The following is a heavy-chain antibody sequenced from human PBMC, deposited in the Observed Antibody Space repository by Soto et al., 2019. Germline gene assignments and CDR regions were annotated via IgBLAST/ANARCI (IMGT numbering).Heavy chain of an antibody. D-gene: IGHD2-2*01. V-gene: IGHV1-69*01. CDR1: GGTFSSYA. CDR3: ARGYCRSTSCYFPSRCSGMDV. Sequence: QVQLVQSGAEVKKPGSSVKVSCKASGGTFSSYAISWVRQSPGQGLEWMGGIITIFGTANYAQKFQGRVTITADETRSTAYVELSSLRSEDTAVYYCARGYCRSTSCYFPSRCSGMDVWGQGTTVTVSS. CDR2: IITIFGTA. J-gene: IGHJ6*02.